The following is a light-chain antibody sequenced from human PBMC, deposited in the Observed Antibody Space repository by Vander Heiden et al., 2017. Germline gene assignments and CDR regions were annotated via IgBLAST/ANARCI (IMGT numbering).Light chain of an antibody. V-gene: IGLV1-44*01. CDR2: SNN. Sequence: QSLLTQPPSASGTRGPRPTISCSGSSSNIGSNTVNWYQQLPGTAPKLLIYSNNQRPSGVPDRFSGSKSGTSASLAISGLQSEDEADYYCAAGDDSLNGWVFGGGTKLTVL. J-gene: IGLJ3*02. CDR1: SSNIGSNT. CDR3: AAGDDSLNGWV.